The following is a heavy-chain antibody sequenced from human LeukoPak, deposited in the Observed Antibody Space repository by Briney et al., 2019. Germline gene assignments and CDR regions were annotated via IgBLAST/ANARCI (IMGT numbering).Heavy chain of an antibody. D-gene: IGHD3-22*01. V-gene: IGHV3-23*01. CDR2: ISGSGGST. CDR1: GFTFSSYA. J-gene: IGHJ4*02. CDR3: AKDPTTYYYDSSGYYYHY. Sequence: GGSRRLSCAASGFTFSSYAMSWVRQAPGKGLEWVSAISGSGGSTYYADSVKGRFTISRDNSKNTLYLQMNSLRAEDTAVYYCAKDPTTYYYDSSGYYYHYWGQGTLVTVSS.